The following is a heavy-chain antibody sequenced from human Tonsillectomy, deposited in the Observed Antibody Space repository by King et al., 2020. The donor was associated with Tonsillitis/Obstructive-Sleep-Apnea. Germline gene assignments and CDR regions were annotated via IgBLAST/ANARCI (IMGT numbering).Heavy chain of an antibody. CDR2: ISWDSGSI. CDR1: GFTFVDYA. CDR3: AKVLIIAGSGTPVDAFDS. V-gene: IGHV3-9*01. Sequence: VQLVESGQGLVQPGRSWRLSCAASGFTFVDYAMYWVRQAQGKGLEWVSVISWDSGSIGYADSVKGRFTISRDNAKNSLYLQMTSLRTEETALYHCAKVLIIAGSGTPVDAFDSGAHGTMVTASS. D-gene: IGHD6-13*01. J-gene: IGHJ3*02.